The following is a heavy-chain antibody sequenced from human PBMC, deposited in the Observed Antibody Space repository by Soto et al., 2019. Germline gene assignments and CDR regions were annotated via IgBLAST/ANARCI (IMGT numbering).Heavy chain of an antibody. CDR3: ASDLFGEEGAGYCDN. CDR2: ISGLNGNT. V-gene: IGHV1-18*01. J-gene: IGHJ4*02. Sequence: QVHLVQSGVEVKKPGASVKVSCKASGYSFSTYGITWVRQAPGQGLEWMGWISGLNGNTNYAQNLQGRVTMTTDTPTSTANMALRSLGFDDTAMYYCASDLFGEEGAGYCDNWGQGTLVTVSS. CDR1: GYSFSTYG. D-gene: IGHD2-21*01.